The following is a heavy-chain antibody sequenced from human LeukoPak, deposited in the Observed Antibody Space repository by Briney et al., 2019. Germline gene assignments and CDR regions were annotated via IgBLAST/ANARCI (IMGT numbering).Heavy chain of an antibody. D-gene: IGHD1-26*01. V-gene: IGHV3-23*01. J-gene: IGHJ4*02. CDR1: GFTFSSYA. CDR2: VVGGGAT. Sequence: GGSLRLSCAASGFTFSSYAMTWVRQAPGKGLEWVSTVVGGGATFYADSVKGRFTISRDNSKNTLYLQMNSLRGDDTAVYYCARDLAASYTFDYWGQGTLVTVSS. CDR3: ARDLAASYTFDY.